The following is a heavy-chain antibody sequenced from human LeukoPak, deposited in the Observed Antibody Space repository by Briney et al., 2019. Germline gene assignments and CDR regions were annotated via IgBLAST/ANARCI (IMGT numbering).Heavy chain of an antibody. CDR2: IAYDGSHT. CDR3: AKGPDYYDSSGYLATFDY. D-gene: IGHD3-22*01. Sequence: GGSLRLSCAASGFSFSSYGMHWVRQAPGKGLEWVAVIAYDGSHTYYADSVKDRFTISRDNSKNTLYLQMNSLRPEDTAVYYCAKGPDYYDSSGYLATFDYWGQGTLVTVSS. J-gene: IGHJ4*02. CDR1: GFSFSSYG. V-gene: IGHV3-30*18.